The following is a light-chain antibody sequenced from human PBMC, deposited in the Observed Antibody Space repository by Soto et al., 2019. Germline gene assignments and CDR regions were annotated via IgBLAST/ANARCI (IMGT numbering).Light chain of an antibody. V-gene: IGKV4-1*01. Sequence: DIVMTQSPDSLAVSLGERATINCKSSQSLLYTYNNKNYLPWYQQKSGQPPNLLFYWASTRESGVTDRFSGSGSGTDFTLTISSLQAEDVAVYYCQHDCDSPITFGQGTRLEIK. CDR1: QSLLYTYNNKNY. CDR2: WAS. CDR3: QHDCDSPIT. J-gene: IGKJ5*01.